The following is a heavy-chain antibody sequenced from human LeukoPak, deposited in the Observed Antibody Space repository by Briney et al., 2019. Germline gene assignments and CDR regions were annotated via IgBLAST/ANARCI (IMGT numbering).Heavy chain of an antibody. D-gene: IGHD1-26*01. CDR3: ARQSGSADY. Sequence: GGSLRLSCVASGFTFSHYWMTWVGQTPDKGLEWVVSIHQAGGEKYFVDSVKGRFTISRDNAKNSLYLQMNSLRAEDTAVYYCARQSGSADYWGQGTLVTVSS. CDR1: GFTFSHYW. J-gene: IGHJ4*02. CDR2: IHQAGGEK. V-gene: IGHV3-7*01.